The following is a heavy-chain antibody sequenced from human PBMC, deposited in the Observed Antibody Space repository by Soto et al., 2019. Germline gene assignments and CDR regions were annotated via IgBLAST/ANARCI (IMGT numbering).Heavy chain of an antibody. CDR3: ARVSGWYPPFDY. V-gene: IGHV1-3*05. CDR1: GYTFTSYA. CDR2: INAGNGNT. Sequence: QVQLVQSGAEEKKPGASVKVSCKASGYTFTSYAMHWVRQAPGQRLEWMGWINAGNGNTKYSQKFQGRVTITRDTSASPAYMELSSLRSEDTAVYYCARVSGWYPPFDYWGQGTLVTVSS. J-gene: IGHJ4*02. D-gene: IGHD6-19*01.